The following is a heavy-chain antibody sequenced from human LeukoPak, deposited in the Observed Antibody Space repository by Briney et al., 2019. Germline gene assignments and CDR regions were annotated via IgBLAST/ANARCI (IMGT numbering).Heavy chain of an antibody. Sequence: GSSLKVSGKASGHTFTSYDINWVRQATGQGLEWMGWMNHHSGNTGYAQKFQRRVTITRNTSISTAYMELSSLRSEDTAVYYCARGRGYYDFWSGYPKKEFDYWGQGTLVTVSS. J-gene: IGHJ4*02. CDR1: GHTFTSYD. D-gene: IGHD3-3*01. CDR3: ARGRGYYDFWSGYPKKEFDY. CDR2: MNHHSGNT. V-gene: IGHV1-8*03.